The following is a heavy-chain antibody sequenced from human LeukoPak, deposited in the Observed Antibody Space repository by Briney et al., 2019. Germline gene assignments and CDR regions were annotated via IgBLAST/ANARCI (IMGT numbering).Heavy chain of an antibody. J-gene: IGHJ5*02. CDR3: ASTLLGSCSGGSCPLVP. D-gene: IGHD2-15*01. Sequence: SETLSLXCTVSGGSISSSSYFWGWIRQPPGKGLQWIGSMYFSGSTYYNPSLKSRVTIYVDTSKNQFSLKLSSVTAADTAVYYCASTLLGSCSGGSCPLVPWGQGTLVTVSS. CDR2: MYFSGST. CDR1: GGSISSSSYF. V-gene: IGHV4-39*01.